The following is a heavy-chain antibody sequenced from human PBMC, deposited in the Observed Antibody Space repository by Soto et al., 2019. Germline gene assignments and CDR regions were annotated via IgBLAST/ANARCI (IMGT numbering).Heavy chain of an antibody. CDR2: ISGSGAIT. CDR1: GITIKKYE. D-gene: IGHD3-10*01. Sequence: EVQLLESGGGLVQPGGALRLSCVASGITIKKYELKWVRQAPGEGLEGGSGISGSGAITYYADSVRGRFTISRDNSKNTLYLQLNSLRAEDTAIYYCAKDRQFRSYYESAGHYNNWGQGTLVTVSS. CDR3: AKDRQFRSYYESAGHYNN. V-gene: IGHV3-23*01. J-gene: IGHJ4*02.